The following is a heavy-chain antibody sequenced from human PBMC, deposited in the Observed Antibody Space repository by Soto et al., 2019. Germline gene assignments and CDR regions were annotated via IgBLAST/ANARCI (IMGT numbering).Heavy chain of an antibody. CDR2: IIPILGIA. CDR1: GGTFSSYT. V-gene: IGHV1-69*02. Sequence: QVQLVQSGAEVKKPGSSVKVSCKASGGTFSSYTISWVRQAPGQGLEWMGRIIPILGIANYAQKFQGRVTITEDKATSTAHVELSSLRSEDTAVYYWEGGGDNGGATTWDYWGQGTLVTVSS. CDR3: EGGGDNGGATTWDY. D-gene: IGHD1-26*01. J-gene: IGHJ4*02.